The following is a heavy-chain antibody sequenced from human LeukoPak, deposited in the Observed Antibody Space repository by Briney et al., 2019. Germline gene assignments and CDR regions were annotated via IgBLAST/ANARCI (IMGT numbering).Heavy chain of an antibody. CDR3: ARDRTYFDILTGYYSPRVLDY. Sequence: GGFLRLSCAASGFIFSNDDMHWVRQAPGKGLEWVAFIWFDGSNKHYADSVKGRFSFSRDNSEYTLYLQMNSLRAEYTAVYYCARDRTYFDILTGYYSPRVLDYWGQGTLVTVSS. J-gene: IGHJ4*02. V-gene: IGHV3-30*02. CDR2: IWFDGSNK. CDR1: GFIFSNDD. D-gene: IGHD3-9*01.